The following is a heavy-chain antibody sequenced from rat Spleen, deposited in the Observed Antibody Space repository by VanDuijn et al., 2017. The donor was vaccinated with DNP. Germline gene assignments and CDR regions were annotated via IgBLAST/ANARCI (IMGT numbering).Heavy chain of an antibody. Sequence: EVKLVESGGGLVQPGRSLKLSCAASGFNFNDYWMGWVRQAPGKGLEWIGEINEDSGTINYTPSLKDKFTISRDNAQNTLYLQMSKLGSEDSAIYYCSRVGLRASDYWGQGVLVTVSS. D-gene: IGHD4-1*01. J-gene: IGHJ2*01. CDR1: GFNFNDYW. CDR2: INEDSGTI. V-gene: IGHV4-2*01. CDR3: SRVGLRASDY.